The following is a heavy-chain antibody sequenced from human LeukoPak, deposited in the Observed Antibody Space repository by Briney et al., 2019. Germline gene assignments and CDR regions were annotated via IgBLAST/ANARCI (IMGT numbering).Heavy chain of an antibody. Sequence: PGGSLRLSCVASGFTFRDYYMSWIRRAPGKGLEWVSYISSSSSYIDYADSVKGRFTISRDNAKNSLYLQMNSLRDEDTAVYYCARDGKAVAAQRYYFDYWGQGTLVTVSS. CDR2: ISSSSSYI. CDR3: ARDGKAVAAQRYYFDY. CDR1: GFTFRDYY. V-gene: IGHV3-11*06. D-gene: IGHD6-19*01. J-gene: IGHJ4*02.